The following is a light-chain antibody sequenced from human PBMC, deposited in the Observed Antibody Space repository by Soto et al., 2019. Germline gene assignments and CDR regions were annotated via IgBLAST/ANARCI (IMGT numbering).Light chain of an antibody. Sequence: QSVLTQPPSVSGAPGQRVTISCTGSSSNIGAGYDVHWYQQLPGPAPKLLIYGNSNRPSGVPDRFSGSKSGTSASLAITGLQAEEEADYYCQSYDSSLSGYVFGTGTQLTVL. CDR3: QSYDSSLSGYV. V-gene: IGLV1-40*01. CDR1: SSNIGAGYD. J-gene: IGLJ1*01. CDR2: GNS.